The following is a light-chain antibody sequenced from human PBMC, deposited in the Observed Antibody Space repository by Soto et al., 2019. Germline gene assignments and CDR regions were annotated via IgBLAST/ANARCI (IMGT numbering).Light chain of an antibody. Sequence: QSALTQPASVSGSPGQSITISCTGTSSDVGSYNLVCWYQQQPGKAPKLMIHEGIKRPPGVSNRFSGSKSGNTASLTISGLQAEDEADYYCCSYAGSSTFVVFGGGTKLTVL. CDR2: EGI. CDR1: SSDVGSYNL. J-gene: IGLJ2*01. CDR3: CSYAGSSTFVV. V-gene: IGLV2-23*03.